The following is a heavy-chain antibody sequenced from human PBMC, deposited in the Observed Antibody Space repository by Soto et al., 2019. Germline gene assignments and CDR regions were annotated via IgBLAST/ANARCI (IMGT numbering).Heavy chain of an antibody. D-gene: IGHD4-17*01. Sequence: QVQLVQSGAEVKKPGASVRVSCKVSGYTFTSHYIYWVRQAPGQGLEWMGLINPSDYSTLYARNFQGRVTMTRDTSTSTVYMELNSLRSEDTAVYYCARRSIYGDYDSWGQGTLVTVSS. V-gene: IGHV1-46*03. CDR1: GYTFTSHY. CDR3: ARRSIYGDYDS. J-gene: IGHJ5*01. CDR2: INPSDYST.